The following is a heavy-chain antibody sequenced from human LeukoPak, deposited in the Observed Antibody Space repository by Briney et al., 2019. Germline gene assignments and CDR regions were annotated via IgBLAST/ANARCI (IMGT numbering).Heavy chain of an antibody. CDR2: ISYDGDNK. CDR1: GLTFSNYA. J-gene: IGHJ4*02. V-gene: IGHV3-30-3*01. D-gene: IGHD5-18*01. Sequence: PGGSLRLSCAAPGLTFSNYAIHWVRQAPGKGLDWVAVISYDGDNKYYADSVKGRFTISRDNSRNTLYLQMNSLRTEDTAVYYCARPQGGRQLWLQFDSWGQGTLVTVSS. CDR3: ARPQGGRQLWLQFDS.